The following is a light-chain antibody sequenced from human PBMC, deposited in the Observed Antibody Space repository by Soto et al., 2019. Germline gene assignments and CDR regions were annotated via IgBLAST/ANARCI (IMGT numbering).Light chain of an antibody. CDR3: QQYYGYSWT. CDR2: KAS. J-gene: IGKJ1*01. V-gene: IGKV1-5*03. Sequence: DIQMTQSPSTLSGSVGDRVTITCRASQTISSWLAWYQQKPGKAPKLLIYKASTLKSGVPSRFSGSGSGTEFTLTISSLQPDDFATYYCQQYYGYSWTFGQGTKVDIK. CDR1: QTISSW.